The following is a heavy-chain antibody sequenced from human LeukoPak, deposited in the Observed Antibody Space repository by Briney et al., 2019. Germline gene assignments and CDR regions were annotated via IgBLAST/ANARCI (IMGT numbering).Heavy chain of an antibody. Sequence: GGSLRLSCVGSGFIFSDYYMSWIRQAPGKGLEWASYISNDSVDKYYVDSVRGRFTISRDNAKKSMYLQMSGLRVEDTAVYYCARRDWVSGAVRAFDIWGQGTMVTVSS. CDR2: ISNDSVDK. CDR1: GFIFSDYY. D-gene: IGHD3-3*01. J-gene: IGHJ3*02. V-gene: IGHV3-11*04. CDR3: ARRDWVSGAVRAFDI.